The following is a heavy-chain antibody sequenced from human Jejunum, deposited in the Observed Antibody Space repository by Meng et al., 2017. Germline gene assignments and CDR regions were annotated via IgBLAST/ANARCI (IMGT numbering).Heavy chain of an antibody. V-gene: IGHV3-23*01. J-gene: IGHJ4*02. D-gene: IGHD4-23*01. Sequence: GESLKISCAASGFTFSVSAMNWVRQAPGKGLEWVSVISGSGGDTKYSDSVEGRFTISRDNSKYTLYLQMNSLRVEDTAVYYCAKDWRAYVGKSYYFDLWGQGTLVTVSS. CDR2: ISGSGGDT. CDR1: GFTFSVSA. CDR3: AKDWRAYVGKSYYFDL.